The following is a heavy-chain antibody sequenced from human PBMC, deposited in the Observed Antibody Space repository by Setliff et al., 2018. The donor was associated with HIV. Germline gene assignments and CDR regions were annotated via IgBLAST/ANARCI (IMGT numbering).Heavy chain of an antibody. J-gene: IGHJ4*02. CDR1: GGSFSGHY. CDR3: ARDTYDSRGYFFGY. CDR2: LNDSGST. D-gene: IGHD3-22*01. Sequence: SETLSLTCAVYGGSFSGHYWSWIRQPPRKRLEWIGELNDSGSTNYNPSLKSRVTISVDKSKNQFSLHMRSVTAADTAVYYCARDTYDSRGYFFGYWGQGILVTVSS. V-gene: IGHV4-34*01.